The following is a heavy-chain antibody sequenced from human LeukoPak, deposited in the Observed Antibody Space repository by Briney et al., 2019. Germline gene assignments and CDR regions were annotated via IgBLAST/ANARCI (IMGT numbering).Heavy chain of an antibody. D-gene: IGHD5-18*01. CDR2: IYPGVSET. CDR3: ASRLSGYSYGYFDY. Sequence: GESLNISCQGSGYSFANYWIGWVRQIPGKGLEWMGIIYPGVSETRYRPSFQGQVTISVDKSITTAYLQWSSLKASDTAMYYCASRLSGYSYGYFDYWGQGTLVTVSS. CDR1: GYSFANYW. V-gene: IGHV5-51*01. J-gene: IGHJ4*02.